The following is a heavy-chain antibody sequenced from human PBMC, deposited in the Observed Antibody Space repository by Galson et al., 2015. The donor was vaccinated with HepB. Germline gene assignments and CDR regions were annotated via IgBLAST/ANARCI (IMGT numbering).Heavy chain of an antibody. CDR3: ARESPPGGYGDYHIAHRNYGMDV. V-gene: IGHV3-53*01. Sequence: SLRLSCAASGFTVSSNYMSWVRQAPGKGLEWVSVIYSGGSTYYADSVKGRFTISRDNSKNTLYLQMNSLRAEDTAVYYCARESPPGGYGDYHIAHRNYGMDVWGQGTTVTGSS. J-gene: IGHJ6*02. CDR2: IYSGGST. D-gene: IGHD4-17*01. CDR1: GFTVSSNY.